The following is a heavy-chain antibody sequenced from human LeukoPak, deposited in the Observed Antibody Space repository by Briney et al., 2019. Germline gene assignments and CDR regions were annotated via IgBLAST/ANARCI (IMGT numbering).Heavy chain of an antibody. CDR1: GGSISSYY. CDR2: IYYSGST. J-gene: IGHJ5*02. V-gene: IGHV4-59*12. D-gene: IGHD1-1*01. CDR3: AKDPDDSINWFDP. Sequence: PSETLSPTCTVSGGSISSYYWTWIRQPPGKGLEWIGHIYYSGSTHYNPSLESRVTISVDTSKNQFSLKLSSVTAADTAVYYCAKDPDDSINWFDPWGQGTLVTVSS.